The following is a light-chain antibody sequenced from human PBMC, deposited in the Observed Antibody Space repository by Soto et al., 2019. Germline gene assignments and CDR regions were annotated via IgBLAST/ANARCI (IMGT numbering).Light chain of an antibody. Sequence: IVLTQSPGTLSLSLGERATLSXRASHSVILSYLAWYQLKPGXASXLLIYGASTRANGIQDRFSGSGSGTEFTLTISRLDPEDFALYYCQQYGRPFGQGTRWIS. J-gene: IGKJ1*01. CDR2: GAS. CDR3: QQYGRP. V-gene: IGKV3-20*01. CDR1: HSVILSY.